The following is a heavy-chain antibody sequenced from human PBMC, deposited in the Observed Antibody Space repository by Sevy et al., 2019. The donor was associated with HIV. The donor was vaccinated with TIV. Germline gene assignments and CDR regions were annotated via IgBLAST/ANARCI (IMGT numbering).Heavy chain of an antibody. Sequence: GSLRLSCTASGFSFNGYGMHWVRQAPGKGLEWVALIWYDGSNRSYLDSVKGRFTVSRDNSKNTLYLQMNSLRAEDTAVYYCAREGLAVAGIGYYFEYWGQGTLVTVSS. CDR3: AREGLAVAGIGYYFEY. D-gene: IGHD6-19*01. CDR1: GFSFNGYG. CDR2: IWYDGSNR. J-gene: IGHJ4*02. V-gene: IGHV3-33*01.